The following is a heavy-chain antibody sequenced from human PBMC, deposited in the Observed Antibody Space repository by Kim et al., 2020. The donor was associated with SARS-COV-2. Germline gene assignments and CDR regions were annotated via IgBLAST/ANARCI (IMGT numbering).Heavy chain of an antibody. CDR1: GFTFSSYA. Sequence: GGSLRLSCAASGFTFSSYAMSWVRQAPGKGLEWVSAISGSGGSTYYADSVKGRFTISRDNSKNTLYLQMNSLRAEDTAVYYCAKDLQEGDYDFWSGYPSGDWFGPWGQGTLVTVSS. V-gene: IGHV3-23*01. D-gene: IGHD3-3*01. CDR3: AKDLQEGDYDFWSGYPSGDWFGP. J-gene: IGHJ5*02. CDR2: ISGSGGST.